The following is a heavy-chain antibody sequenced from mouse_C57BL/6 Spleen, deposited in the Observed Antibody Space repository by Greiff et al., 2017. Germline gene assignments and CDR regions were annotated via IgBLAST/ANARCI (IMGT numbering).Heavy chain of an antibody. CDR3: ARSIYYDYDPFDY. Sequence: VQLQESGPELVKPGASVKISCKASGYAFSSSWMNWVKQRPGKGLEWIGRIYPGDGDTNYNGKFKGKATLTADKSSSTAYMQLSSLTSEDSAVYFCARSIYYDYDPFDYWGQGTTLTVSS. J-gene: IGHJ2*01. CDR2: IYPGDGDT. V-gene: IGHV1-82*01. CDR1: GYAFSSSW. D-gene: IGHD2-4*01.